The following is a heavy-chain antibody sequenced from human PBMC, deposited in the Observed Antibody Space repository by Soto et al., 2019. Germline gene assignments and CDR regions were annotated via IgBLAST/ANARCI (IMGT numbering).Heavy chain of an antibody. D-gene: IGHD2-15*01. CDR2: IRSKANSYAT. CDR3: TVTSALYCSGGSCYSD. Sequence: PGGSLRLSCAASGFTFSGSAMHWVRQASGKGLEWVGRIRSKANSYATAYVASVKGRFTISRDDSKNTAYLQMNSLKTEDTAVYYCTVTSALYCSGGSCYSDWGQGTMVTVSS. V-gene: IGHV3-73*01. J-gene: IGHJ3*01. CDR1: GFTFSGSA.